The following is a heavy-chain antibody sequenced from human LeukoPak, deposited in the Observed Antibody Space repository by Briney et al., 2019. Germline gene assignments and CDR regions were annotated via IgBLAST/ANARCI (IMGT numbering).Heavy chain of an antibody. CDR3: ALSGDYYDSSGYRAPFDP. CDR1: GYTFTGYY. CDR2: INPNSGGT. Sequence: ASVTVSCKASGYTFTGYYMHWVRQAPGQGLEWMGRINPNSGGTNYAQKFQGRVTMTRDTSISTAYMELSRLRSDDTAVYYCALSGDYYDSSGYRAPFDPWGQGTLVTVSS. D-gene: IGHD3-22*01. V-gene: IGHV1-2*06. J-gene: IGHJ5*02.